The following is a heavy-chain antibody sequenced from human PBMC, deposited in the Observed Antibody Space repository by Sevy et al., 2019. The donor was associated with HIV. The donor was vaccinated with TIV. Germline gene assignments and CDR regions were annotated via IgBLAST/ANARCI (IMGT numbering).Heavy chain of an antibody. J-gene: IGHJ5*02. D-gene: IGHD5-18*01. CDR1: GGSISSGSYY. V-gene: IGHV4-61*02. CDR2: IYTSGST. Sequence: SETLSLTCTVSGGSISSGSYYWSWIRQPAGKGLEWIGRIYTSGSTNYNPSLKSRVTMSVDTSKNQFSLKLSSVTAADTAVYYCASDWGYSYGYNWFDPWGQGTLVTVSS. CDR3: ASDWGYSYGYNWFDP.